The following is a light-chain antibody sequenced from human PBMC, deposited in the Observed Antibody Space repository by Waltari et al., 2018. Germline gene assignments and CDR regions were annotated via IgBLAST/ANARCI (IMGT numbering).Light chain of an antibody. CDR3: QQYYSYPWT. V-gene: IGKV1-5*03. CDR2: KTS. CDR1: QSISRN. Sequence: DIQMTQSPYTLSASVGDRVTITCRASQSISRNLAWYQQKPGKAPKLLIYKTSSLESGVPSRFSGSGSETEFTLTISSLRPDDLATYYCQQYYSYPWTFGQGTKVEIK. J-gene: IGKJ1*01.